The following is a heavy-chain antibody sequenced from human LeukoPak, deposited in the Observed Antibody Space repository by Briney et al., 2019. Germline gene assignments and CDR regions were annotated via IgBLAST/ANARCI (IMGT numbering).Heavy chain of an antibody. CDR3: ARGAYQIVVVTAPTY. J-gene: IGHJ4*02. Sequence: GGSLRLSCAASGFTCSNYTMHWVRQAPGKGLEWVAVLSSDGSNKYYADSVKGRFTISRDISKNTLYLQMTSLRAEDTAVYYCARGAYQIVVVTAPTYWGQGTLVTVSS. CDR2: LSSDGSNK. D-gene: IGHD2-21*02. CDR1: GFTCSNYT. V-gene: IGHV3-30-3*01.